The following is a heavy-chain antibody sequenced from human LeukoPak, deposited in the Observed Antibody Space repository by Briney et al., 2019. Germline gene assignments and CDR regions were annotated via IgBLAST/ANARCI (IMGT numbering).Heavy chain of an antibody. V-gene: IGHV5-51*01. CDR3: ARGYNYAFGAFDI. CDR2: IYPGDSDT. J-gene: IGHJ3*02. CDR1: GYSFTSYW. Sequence: GESLKISCKGSGYSFTSYWIGWVRQMPGKGLEWMGIIYPGDSDTKYSPSFLGQVTISADKSINIVYLQWSSLKASDSAMYYCARGYNYAFGAFDIWGQGTKVTVSS. D-gene: IGHD5-18*01.